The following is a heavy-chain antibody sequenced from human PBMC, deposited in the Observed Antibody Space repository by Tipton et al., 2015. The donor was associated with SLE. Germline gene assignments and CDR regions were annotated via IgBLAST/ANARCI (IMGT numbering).Heavy chain of an antibody. J-gene: IGHJ3*02. CDR2: IYFRGNT. D-gene: IGHD2-21*01. CDR3: AGPIRQDGFDI. Sequence: TLSLTCSVSGGSLSGHHWSWIRQPPGKGLEWIGSIYFRGNTNYTPSLKSRVTISVDMSKNQFFLNLTSVTAADTAVYYCAGPIRQDGFDIWGQGTMVTVSS. V-gene: IGHV4-59*11. CDR1: GGSLSGHH.